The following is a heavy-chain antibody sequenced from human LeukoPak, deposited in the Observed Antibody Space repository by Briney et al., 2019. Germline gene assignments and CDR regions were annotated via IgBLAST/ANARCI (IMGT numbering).Heavy chain of an antibody. V-gene: IGHV4-59*08. CDR2: IYYSGST. D-gene: IGHD5-12*01. CDR3: ARARGHSGYDWHV. Sequence: SETLSLTCTVSGGSISSYYWSWIRQPPGKGLEWIGYIYYSGSTNYNPSLKSRVTISVDTSKNQFSLKLSSVTAADTAVYYCARARGHSGYDWHVWGQGTTVTVSS. J-gene: IGHJ6*02. CDR1: GGSISSYY.